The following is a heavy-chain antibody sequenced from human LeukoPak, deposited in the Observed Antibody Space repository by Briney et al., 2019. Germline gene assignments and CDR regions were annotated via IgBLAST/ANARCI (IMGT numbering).Heavy chain of an antibody. V-gene: IGHV4-34*01. CDR1: GGSFSGYY. CDR3: ARETYCSSITCYNVVDAFDI. Sequence: SETLSLTCAVYGGSFSGYYWSWIRQPPGKGLEWIGEINHSGSTNYNPSLNSRVTISLDMSKNQFFLKLSSVTAADTAVYYCARETYCSSITCYNVVDAFDIWGQGTMVTVSS. D-gene: IGHD2-2*02. J-gene: IGHJ3*02. CDR2: INHSGST.